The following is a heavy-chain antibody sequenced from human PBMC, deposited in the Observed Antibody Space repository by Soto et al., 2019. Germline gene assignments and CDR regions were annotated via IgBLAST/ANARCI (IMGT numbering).Heavy chain of an antibody. CDR3: ASQVEMATIGY. Sequence: PGGSLRLSCAASGFTFSSYGMHWVRQAPGKGLEWVAVISYDGSNKYYADSVKGRFTISRDNSKNTLYLQMNSLRAEDTAVYYCASQVEMATIGYWGQGTLVTVSS. CDR2: ISYDGSNK. D-gene: IGHD5-12*01. CDR1: GFTFSSYG. J-gene: IGHJ4*02. V-gene: IGHV3-30*03.